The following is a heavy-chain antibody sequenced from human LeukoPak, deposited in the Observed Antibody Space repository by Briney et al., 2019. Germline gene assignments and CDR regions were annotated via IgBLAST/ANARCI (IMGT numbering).Heavy chain of an antibody. CDR3: ASEGIVATIDY. CDR1: GFTFSSYS. D-gene: IGHD5-12*01. Sequence: GGSLRLSCAASGFTFSSYSMNWVRQAPGKGLEWVSSISSSSSYIYYADSVKGRFTISRDNAKNSLYLQMNSLRAEDTAVYYCASEGIVATIDYWGQGTLVTVS. V-gene: IGHV3-21*01. CDR2: ISSSSSYI. J-gene: IGHJ4*02.